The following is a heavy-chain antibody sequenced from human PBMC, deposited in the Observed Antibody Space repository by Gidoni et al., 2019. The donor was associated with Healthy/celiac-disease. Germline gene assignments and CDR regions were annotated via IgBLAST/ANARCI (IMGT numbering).Heavy chain of an antibody. V-gene: IGHV1-69*01. Sequence: QVQLVQSGAEVKKPGSSVKVSCKASGGTFSSSAISWVRQAPGQGLEWMGGIIPIFGTANYAQKFQGRVTITADESTSTAYMELSSLRSEDTAVYYCARDGLRSVVVVPAASRENWFDPWGQGTLVTVSS. CDR3: ARDGLRSVVVVPAASRENWFDP. J-gene: IGHJ5*02. CDR2: IIPIFGTA. D-gene: IGHD2-2*01. CDR1: GGTFSSSA.